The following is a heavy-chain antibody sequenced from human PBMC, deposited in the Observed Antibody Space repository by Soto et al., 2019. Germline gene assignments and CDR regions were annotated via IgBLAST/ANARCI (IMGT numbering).Heavy chain of an antibody. Sequence: GASVKVSCKASGYAFTSYALHWVRQAPGQRLEWMGWINAGNGHTKYSQEFRDRLTMTIDTSASTAYMELRSLRSDDTAVYYCARAVGATGPGYFDYWGQGTLVTVSS. CDR1: GYAFTSYA. CDR2: INAGNGHT. V-gene: IGHV1-3*01. D-gene: IGHD1-26*01. CDR3: ARAVGATGPGYFDY. J-gene: IGHJ4*02.